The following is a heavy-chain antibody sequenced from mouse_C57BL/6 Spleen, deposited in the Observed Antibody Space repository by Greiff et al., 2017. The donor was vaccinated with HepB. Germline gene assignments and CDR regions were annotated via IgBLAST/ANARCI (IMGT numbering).Heavy chain of an antibody. CDR3: ARAGGDDGGAYWYFDV. Sequence: ESGPGLVKPSQSLSLTCSVTGYSITSGYYWNWIRQFPGNKLEWMGYISYDGSNNYNPSLKNRISITRDTSKNQFFLKLNSVTTEDTATYYCARAGGDDGGAYWYFDVWGTGTTVTASS. D-gene: IGHD2-2*01. J-gene: IGHJ1*03. CDR2: ISYDGSN. CDR1: GYSITSGYY. V-gene: IGHV3-6*01.